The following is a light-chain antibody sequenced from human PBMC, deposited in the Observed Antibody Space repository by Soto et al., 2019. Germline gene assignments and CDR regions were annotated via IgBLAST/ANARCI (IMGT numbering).Light chain of an antibody. V-gene: IGKV1-5*01. J-gene: IGKJ1*01. CDR1: HSLNGR. CDR2: DVS. CDR3: QQYKYNST. Sequence: DIQMTQSPSTLSSSIGDRVTITCRASHSLNGRLAWYRQRPGHAPDLLIYDVSTLETGVRSRFSGTGSETEFSLSISGLQPDDFAAYYCQQYKYNSTFGPGTTVEIK.